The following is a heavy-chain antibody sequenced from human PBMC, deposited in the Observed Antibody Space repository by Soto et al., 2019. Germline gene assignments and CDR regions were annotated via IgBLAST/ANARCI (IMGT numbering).Heavy chain of an antibody. CDR2: IIPILGIA. CDR3: ARDGYSSGWSLDY. V-gene: IGHV1-69*08. D-gene: IGHD6-19*01. CDR1: GGTFSSYT. Sequence: QVQLVQSGAEVKKPGSSVKVSCKASGGTFSSYTISWVRQAPGQGLEWMGRIIPILGIANYAQKFQGRVTITANNSTSTAYMELSSLRSEDTAVYYCARDGYSSGWSLDYWGQGTLVTVSS. J-gene: IGHJ4*02.